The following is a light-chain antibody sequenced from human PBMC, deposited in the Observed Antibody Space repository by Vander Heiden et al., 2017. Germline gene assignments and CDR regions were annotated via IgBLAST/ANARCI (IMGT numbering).Light chain of an antibody. CDR3: MQALQTPLT. Sequence: IVMTQSPLSLPVTPGEPASISCSSSQTFLHTNGYNYLDWYLQKPGQSPQLLIYFGSNRAPGVPDRFSGSGSGTDFTLKISRVEAEDVGLYYCMQALQTPLTFGGGTKVEIK. V-gene: IGKV2-28*01. CDR2: FGS. CDR1: QTFLHTNGYNY. J-gene: IGKJ4*01.